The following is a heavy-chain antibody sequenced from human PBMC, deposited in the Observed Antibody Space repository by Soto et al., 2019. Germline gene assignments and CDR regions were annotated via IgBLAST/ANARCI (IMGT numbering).Heavy chain of an antibody. D-gene: IGHD3-3*01. Sequence: GGSLRLSCAASGFTFSSYVMSWVRQAPGKGLEWVSAISGSGGSTYYADSVKGRFTISRDNSKNTLYLQMNSLRAEDTAVYYCAKDFWSGYYTLGADYWGQGTLVTVSS. CDR1: GFTFSSYV. J-gene: IGHJ4*02. CDR3: AKDFWSGYYTLGADY. CDR2: ISGSGGST. V-gene: IGHV3-23*01.